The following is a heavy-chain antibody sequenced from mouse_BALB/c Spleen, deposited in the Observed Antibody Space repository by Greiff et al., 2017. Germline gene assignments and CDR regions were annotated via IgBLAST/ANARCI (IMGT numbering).Heavy chain of an antibody. CDR1: GFTFSDYY. CDR3: ARVYGNYVRYGMDY. J-gene: IGHJ4*01. CDR2: ISDGGSYT. Sequence: EVKLVESGGGLVKPGGSLKLSCAASGFTFSDYYMYWVRQTPEKRLEWVAPISDGGSYTYYPDSVKGRFTISRDNAKNNLYLQMSSMKSEDTAMYYCARVYGNYVRYGMDYWGQGTAVTVST. D-gene: IGHD2-1*01. V-gene: IGHV5-4*02.